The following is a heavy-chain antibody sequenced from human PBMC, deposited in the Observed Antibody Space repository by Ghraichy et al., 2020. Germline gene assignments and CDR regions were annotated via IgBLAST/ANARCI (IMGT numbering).Heavy chain of an antibody. D-gene: IGHD2-15*01. V-gene: IGHV3-23*01. CDR3: AKAWGYCSAATCPSYNWFGP. J-gene: IGHJ5*02. Sequence: GGSLRLSCAASGFTFSSYGMSWVRQAPGKGLEWVSSIRYSGANTYYADSVKGRFTISRDNSKKTLYLQMNSLRADDTAVYYCAKAWGYCSAATCPSYNWFGPWGQGTLVTVSS. CDR1: GFTFSSYG. CDR2: IRYSGANT.